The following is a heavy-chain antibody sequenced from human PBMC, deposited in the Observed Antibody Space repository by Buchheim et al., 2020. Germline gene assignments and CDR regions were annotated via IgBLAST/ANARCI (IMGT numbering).Heavy chain of an antibody. CDR1: GFTFSSYA. CDR2: ISGSGGST. J-gene: IGHJ6*02. V-gene: IGHV3-23*01. D-gene: IGHD2-2*01. CDR3: AMADIVVVPAASDSHYYYYGMDV. Sequence: EVQLLESGGGLVQPGGSLRLSCAASGFTFSSYAMSWVRQAPGKGLEWVSAISGSGGSTYYADSVKGRFTISRDTSKNTLYLQMNSLRAEDTAVYYCAMADIVVVPAASDSHYYYYGMDVWGQGTT.